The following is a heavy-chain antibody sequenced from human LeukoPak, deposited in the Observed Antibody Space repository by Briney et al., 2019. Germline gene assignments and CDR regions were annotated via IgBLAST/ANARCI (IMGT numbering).Heavy chain of an antibody. CDR1: GFTFSSHC. Sequence: GGSLRLSCAASGFTFSSHCMSWVRQAPGKGLEWVAIIKHDGSEKYYADSVKGRFTISRDNAKNSLYLQMNSLRAEDTAVYYCAKGLGTFQPDYWGEGTLVTVNS. CDR3: AKGLGTFQPDY. V-gene: IGHV3-7*01. D-gene: IGHD2-2*01. CDR2: IKHDGSEK. J-gene: IGHJ4*02.